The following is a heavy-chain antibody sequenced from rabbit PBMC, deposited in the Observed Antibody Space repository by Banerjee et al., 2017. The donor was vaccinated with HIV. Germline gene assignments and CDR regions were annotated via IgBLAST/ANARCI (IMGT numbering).Heavy chain of an antibody. CDR2: IYSSSGGN. CDR1: VSYSSSND. D-gene: IGHD2-1*01. CDR3: AGDGASFTSYNLDL. Sequence: QALVEAGGGRVNTAEGFITPSSDAGVSYSSSNDMCWVRQAPGKGLELIACIYSSSGGNCYASWVNGRFTSSRSSRPTTAEQKMSMPIAADAAYYFAAGDGASFTSYNLDLWGPGTLVTVS. V-gene: IGHV1S43*01. J-gene: IGHJ6*01.